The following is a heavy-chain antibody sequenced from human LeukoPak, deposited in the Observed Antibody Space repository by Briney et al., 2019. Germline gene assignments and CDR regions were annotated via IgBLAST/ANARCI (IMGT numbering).Heavy chain of an antibody. CDR3: ARGPRGSYYGY. D-gene: IGHD3-16*01. J-gene: IGHJ4*02. CDR2: IYNADTT. Sequence: GSLRLSCAVSGLTVSDSFMTWVRQAPGKGLQWVSVIYNADTTQYADSVKGRFTISRDNSKNMVYLQLNSLRDEDTAVYYCARGPRGSYYGYWGQGTLVTVSS. V-gene: IGHV3-53*01. CDR1: GLTVSDSF.